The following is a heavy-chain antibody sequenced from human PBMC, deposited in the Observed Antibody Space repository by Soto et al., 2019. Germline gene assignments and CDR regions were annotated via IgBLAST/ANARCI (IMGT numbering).Heavy chain of an antibody. J-gene: IGHJ5*02. D-gene: IGHD2-2*01. CDR3: ARERYQLRWFDP. V-gene: IGHV4-31*03. CDR2: IYYSGST. CDR1: GGSISSGGYY. Sequence: PSETLSLTCTVSGGSISSGGYYWSWIRQHPGKGLEWIGYIYYSGSTYYNPSLKSRVTISVDTSKNQFSLKLSSVTAADTAVYYCARERYQLRWFDPWGQGTLVTVSS.